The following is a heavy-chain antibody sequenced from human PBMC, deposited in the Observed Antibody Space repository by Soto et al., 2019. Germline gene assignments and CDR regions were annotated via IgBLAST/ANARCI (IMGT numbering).Heavy chain of an antibody. CDR3: VLQSEDV. CDR2: IIPIFGTT. V-gene: IGHV1-69*12. D-gene: IGHD3-10*01. Sequence: QVQLVRSGTEVKKPGSSVKVSCKASGDTFSSNAISWVRQAPGQGLEWMGGIIPIFGTTNYAQKFQGRVTITADESTSTTSIELSSLRSDDTAVYYCVLQSEDVWGQGTSVTVSS. J-gene: IGHJ6*02. CDR1: GDTFSSNA.